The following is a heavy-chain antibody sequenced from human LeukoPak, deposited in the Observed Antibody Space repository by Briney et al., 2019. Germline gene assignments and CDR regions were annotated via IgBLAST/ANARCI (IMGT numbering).Heavy chain of an antibody. CDR1: GGSISSYY. Sequence: SETLSLTCTVSGGSISSYYWSWIRQTPGKGLEWIGYIYYSGSTNYNPSLKSRVTISVDTSKNQFSLKLSSVTAADTAVYYCARGLGYCSSSSCSNFDYWGQGTLVTVSS. J-gene: IGHJ4*02. D-gene: IGHD2-2*01. V-gene: IGHV4-59*01. CDR2: IYYSGST. CDR3: ARGLGYCSSSSCSNFDY.